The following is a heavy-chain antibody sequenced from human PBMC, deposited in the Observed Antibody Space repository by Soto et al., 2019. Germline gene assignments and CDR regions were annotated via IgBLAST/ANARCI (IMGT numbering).Heavy chain of an antibody. CDR2: ITTSKGET. J-gene: IGHJ4*02. Sequence: GASVKVSCKTSGYTFTDFGISWVRQAPGQGLEWMGWITTSKGETTYAQKFQGRVTMTTDTSTSTGYMELRSLRSDDTAVYYCATRSPAFDYWGQGTLVTVSS. V-gene: IGHV1-18*01. CDR1: GYTFTDFG. CDR3: ATRSPAFDY.